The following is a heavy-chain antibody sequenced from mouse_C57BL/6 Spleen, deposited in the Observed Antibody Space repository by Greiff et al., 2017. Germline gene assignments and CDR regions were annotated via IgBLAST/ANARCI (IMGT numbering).Heavy chain of an antibody. V-gene: IGHV5-6*01. CDR3: ARGSTTVVFDY. CDR2: ISSGGSYT. Sequence: VMLVESGGDLVKPGGSLKLSCAASGFTFSSYGMSWVRQTPDKRLEWVATISSGGSYTYYPDSVKGRFTISRDNAKNTLYLQMSSLKSEDTAMYYCARGSTTVVFDYWGQGTTLTVSS. D-gene: IGHD1-1*01. J-gene: IGHJ2*01. CDR1: GFTFSSYG.